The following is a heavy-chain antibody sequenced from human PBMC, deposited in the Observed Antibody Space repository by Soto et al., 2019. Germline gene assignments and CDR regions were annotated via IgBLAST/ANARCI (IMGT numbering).Heavy chain of an antibody. CDR2: INPNSGGT. V-gene: IGHV1-2*04. D-gene: IGHD3-3*01. Sequence: ASVKVSCKASGYTFTGYYMHWVRQAPGQGLEWMGWINPNSGGTNYAQKFQGWVTMTRDTSISTAYMELSRLRSDDTAVYYCARGGRITIFGVDPNWFDPWGQGTLVTVSS. CDR3: ARGGRITIFGVDPNWFDP. J-gene: IGHJ5*02. CDR1: GYTFTGYY.